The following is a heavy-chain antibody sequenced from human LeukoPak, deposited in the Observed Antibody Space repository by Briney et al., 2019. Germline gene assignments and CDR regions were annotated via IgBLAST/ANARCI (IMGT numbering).Heavy chain of an antibody. D-gene: IGHD1-26*01. CDR1: GGSISSYY. V-gene: IGHV4-59*01. J-gene: IGHJ4*02. CDR2: IYYSAST. CDR3: ARGSPTPDY. Sequence: SETLSLTCTVSGGSISSYYWSWIRQPPGKGLEWIGYIYYSASTHYNPSLESRVTISVDTSKNQFSLKLSSVTAADTAVYYCARGSPTPDYWGQGTLVTVSS.